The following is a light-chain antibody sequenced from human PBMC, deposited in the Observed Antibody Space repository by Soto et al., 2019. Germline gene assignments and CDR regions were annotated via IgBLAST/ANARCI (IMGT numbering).Light chain of an antibody. CDR3: CSYAGSSTFYV. CDR1: SSDVGSYNL. J-gene: IGLJ1*01. Sequence: QSVLTQPAFVSGSPGQSITISCTGTSSDVGSYNLVSWYQQHPGKAPKLMIYEVSKRPSGVSNRFSGSKSGNTASLTISGLQAEDPADYFCCSYAGSSTFYVFGTGTKVTVL. V-gene: IGLV2-23*02. CDR2: EVS.